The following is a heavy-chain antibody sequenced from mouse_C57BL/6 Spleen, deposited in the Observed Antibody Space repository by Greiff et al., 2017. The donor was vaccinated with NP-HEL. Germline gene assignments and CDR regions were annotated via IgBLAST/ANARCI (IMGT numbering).Heavy chain of an antibody. CDR3: ARSGDYDGAWFAY. D-gene: IGHD2-4*01. V-gene: IGHV1-76*01. J-gene: IGHJ3*01. Sequence: VMLVESGAELVRPGASVKLSCKASGYTFTDYYINWVKQRPGQGLEWIARIYPGSGNTYYNEKFKGKATLTAEKSSSTAYMQLSSLTSEDSAVYFCARSGDYDGAWFAYWGQGTLVTVSA. CDR2: IYPGSGNT. CDR1: GYTFTDYY.